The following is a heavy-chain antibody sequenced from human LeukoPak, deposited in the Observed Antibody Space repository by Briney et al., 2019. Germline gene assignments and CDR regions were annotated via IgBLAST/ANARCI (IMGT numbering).Heavy chain of an antibody. V-gene: IGHV3-7*01. CDR2: IDPDGTWT. Sequence: GGSLRLSCAASGFSFSHYSMSWVRQGPGKGLDWVATIDPDGTWTAYVDSVKGRFTISRDNVQNSLHLQMDSLRADDTAAYYCARLFDRVTTYDYWGQGTQVSVSS. D-gene: IGHD4-17*01. J-gene: IGHJ4*02. CDR1: GFSFSHYS. CDR3: ARLFDRVTTYDY.